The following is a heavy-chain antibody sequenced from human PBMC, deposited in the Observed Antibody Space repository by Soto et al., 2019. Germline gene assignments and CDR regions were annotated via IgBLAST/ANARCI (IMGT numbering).Heavy chain of an antibody. J-gene: IGHJ4*02. Sequence: HPGGSLRLSCAASGFSFSTCAVSWVRQAPGKGLEWVSSISASGDTTHYAESVRGRFTISRDNSKNQVSLELNSATAADTAVYHCARQPESTSYFDYWGQGILVTVSS. CDR1: GFSFSTCA. D-gene: IGHD2-2*01. CDR2: ISASGDTT. V-gene: IGHV3-23*01. CDR3: ARQPESTSYFDY.